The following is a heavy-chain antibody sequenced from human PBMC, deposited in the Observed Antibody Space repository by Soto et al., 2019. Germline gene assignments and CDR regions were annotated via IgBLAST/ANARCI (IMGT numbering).Heavy chain of an antibody. Sequence: QVQLVQSGAEEKKPGASVKVSCKASGYTFTSYAMHWVRQAPGQRLEWMGWINAGNGNTKYSQKFQGRVTITRDTSASTAYMELSRLRSEDTAVYYCARAWVVVTAPDYWGQGTPVTVSS. CDR1: GYTFTSYA. D-gene: IGHD2-21*02. CDR2: INAGNGNT. J-gene: IGHJ4*02. CDR3: ARAWVVVTAPDY. V-gene: IGHV1-3*05.